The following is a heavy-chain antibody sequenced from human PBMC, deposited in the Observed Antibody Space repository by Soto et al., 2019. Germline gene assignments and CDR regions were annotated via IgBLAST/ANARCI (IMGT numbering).Heavy chain of an antibody. Sequence: QLQLQESGPGLVKPSETLSLTCTVSGGSISSSSYYWGWIRQPPGKGLEWIGSIYYSGSTYYNPSLKSRVTISVDTSKNQFSLKLSSVTAADTAVYYCARHRRAAAVWFDPWGQGTLVTVSS. V-gene: IGHV4-39*01. CDR1: GGSISSSSYY. CDR2: IYYSGST. J-gene: IGHJ5*02. CDR3: ARHRRAAAVWFDP. D-gene: IGHD6-13*01.